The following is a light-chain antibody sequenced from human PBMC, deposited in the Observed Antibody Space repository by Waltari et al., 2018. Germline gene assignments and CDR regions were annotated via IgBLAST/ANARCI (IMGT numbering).Light chain of an antibody. Sequence: VDRVTITCRASQGIDNFLAWYQQKPGKVPRLLIYGAFTLQSGAPSRFSGSMSGTDFTLTITSLQPDDVATYYCQRYDSVPRTFGQGTKVEI. J-gene: IGKJ1*01. CDR3: QRYDSVPRT. CDR2: GAF. V-gene: IGKV1-27*01. CDR1: QGIDNF.